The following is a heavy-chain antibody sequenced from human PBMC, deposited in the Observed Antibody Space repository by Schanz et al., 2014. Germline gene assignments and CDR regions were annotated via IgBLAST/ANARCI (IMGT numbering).Heavy chain of an antibody. CDR3: TKPDIPAALTGPGVWFDP. CDR2: IYTDGST. Sequence: DVQLVDSGGGLVQPGGSLRLSCAASGFTVSNSYIHWVRQAPGKGLEWVSIIYTDGSTYYADSVRDRFTISRDNSKSTLYLQVNSLRPEDTAIYYCTKPDIPAALTGPGVWFDPWGQGTLVTVSS. V-gene: IGHV3-53*01. CDR1: GFTVSNSY. J-gene: IGHJ5*02. D-gene: IGHD6-13*01.